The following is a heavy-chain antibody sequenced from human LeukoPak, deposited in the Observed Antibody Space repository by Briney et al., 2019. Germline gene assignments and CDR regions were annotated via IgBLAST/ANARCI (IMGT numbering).Heavy chain of an antibody. CDR3: ARTRSSGSYRYFDY. CDR1: GGSISSYY. Sequence: SETLSLTCTVSGGSISSYYWSWIRQPPGKGLEWIGYIYYSGSTNYNPSLKSRVTISVDTSKNQFSLKLSSVTAADTAVYYCARTRSSGSYRYFDYWGQGTLVTVSS. D-gene: IGHD1-26*01. CDR2: IYYSGST. J-gene: IGHJ4*02. V-gene: IGHV4-59*01.